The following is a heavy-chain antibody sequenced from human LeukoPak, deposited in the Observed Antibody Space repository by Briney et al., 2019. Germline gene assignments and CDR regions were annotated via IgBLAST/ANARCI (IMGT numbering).Heavy chain of an antibody. CDR3: ATPLPHYYGSGSYYKY. Sequence: GASVKVSCKVSGYTLTELSMHWVRQAPGKGLEWMGGFDPEDGETIYAQKFQGRVTMTEDTSTDTAYMELSSLRSEDTAVYYCATPLPHYYGSGSYYKYWGQGTLVTVSS. J-gene: IGHJ4*02. CDR1: GYTLTELS. V-gene: IGHV1-24*01. D-gene: IGHD3-10*01. CDR2: FDPEDGET.